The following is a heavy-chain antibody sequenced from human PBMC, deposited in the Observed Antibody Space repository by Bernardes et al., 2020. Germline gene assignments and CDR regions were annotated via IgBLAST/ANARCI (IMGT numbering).Heavy chain of an antibody. CDR2: INPNSGGT. J-gene: IGHJ3*02. CDR3: ARAGSITIFGVVIARQDAFDI. V-gene: IGHV1-2*04. CDR1: GYTFTGYY. Sequence: ASVKVSCKASGYTFTGYYMHWVRQAPGQGLEWMGWINPNSGGTNYAQKFQGWVTMTRDTSISTAYMELSSVTAADTAVYYCARAGSITIFGVVIARQDAFDIWGQGTMVTVSS. D-gene: IGHD3-3*01.